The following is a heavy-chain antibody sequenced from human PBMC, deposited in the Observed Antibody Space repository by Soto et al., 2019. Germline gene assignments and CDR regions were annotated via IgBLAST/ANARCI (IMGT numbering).Heavy chain of an antibody. CDR2: MNTNSGNT. J-gene: IGHJ4*02. V-gene: IGHV1-8*01. CDR1: GYTFTSYD. CDR3: ARSRGGAPYSEDDY. Sequence: QVQLVQSGAEVKKPGASVKVSCTASGYTFTSYDINWVRQATGQGLEWMGWMNTNSGNTGYAQKFQGRVTMTRNTSISTAYMELSSLRSEDTAVYYCARSRGGAPYSEDDYWGQGTLVTVSS. D-gene: IGHD2-15*01.